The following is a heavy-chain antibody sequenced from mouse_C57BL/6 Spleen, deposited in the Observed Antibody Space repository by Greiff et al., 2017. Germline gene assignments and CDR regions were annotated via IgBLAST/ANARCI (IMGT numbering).Heavy chain of an antibody. CDR3: ARSGSSLYCYFDV. D-gene: IGHD1-1*01. CDR2: INPSNGGT. J-gene: IGHJ1*03. V-gene: IGHV1-53*01. Sequence: QVQLQQPGTELVKPGASVKLSCKASGYTFTSYWMHWVKQRPGQGLEWIGNINPSNGGTNYNEKFKSKATLTVVKSSSTAYMQLSSLTSADSAVYYCARSGSSLYCYFDVWGTGTTVTVSS. CDR1: GYTFTSYW.